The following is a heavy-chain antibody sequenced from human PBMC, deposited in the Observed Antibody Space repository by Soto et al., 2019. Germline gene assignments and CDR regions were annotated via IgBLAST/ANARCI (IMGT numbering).Heavy chain of an antibody. Sequence: AGGSLRLSCAASGFTFNTYSMHWVRQPPGKGLEWLAAIWYDGTQKYYADSVKGRFIISRDNSKKTLYLEMNSLRAEDTAVYYCARAGGTTVTGLWHFDSWGQGTLVTVSS. CDR3: ARAGGTTVTGLWHFDS. CDR2: IWYDGTQK. CDR1: GFTFNTYS. D-gene: IGHD4-17*01. V-gene: IGHV3-33*08. J-gene: IGHJ4*02.